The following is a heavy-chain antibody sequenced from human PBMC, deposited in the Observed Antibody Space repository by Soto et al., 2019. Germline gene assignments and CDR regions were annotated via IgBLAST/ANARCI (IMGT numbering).Heavy chain of an antibody. V-gene: IGHV2-5*02. D-gene: IGHD1-26*01. CDR1: GFSLNTRGVG. CDR2: IYWDDDK. Sequence: QITLKESGPTLVKPTQTLTLTCTFSGFSLNTRGVGVGWIRQPPGKALEWLALIYWDDDKRYSPSLKTRLTITTHTSENQVVLTMTNMDPVDTATYYCAHILPWVGVGVGGMDVWGQGTTVTVSS. CDR3: AHILPWVGVGVGGMDV. J-gene: IGHJ6*02.